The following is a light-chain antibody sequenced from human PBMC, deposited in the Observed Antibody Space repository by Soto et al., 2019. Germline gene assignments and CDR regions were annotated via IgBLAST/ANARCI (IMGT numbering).Light chain of an antibody. V-gene: IGLV1-40*03. CDR2: GNI. CDR1: SSNIGAGYD. Sequence: QAVVTQPPSVSGAPGQRVIISCTGNSSNIGAGYDVHWYQQFPGIAPKLLIYGNIIRPSGVPDRFSGSKSGASASLAITGLQAEDEADYYCQSYDSSLSGPDVVFGGGTKVTVL. J-gene: IGLJ2*01. CDR3: QSYDSSLSGPDVV.